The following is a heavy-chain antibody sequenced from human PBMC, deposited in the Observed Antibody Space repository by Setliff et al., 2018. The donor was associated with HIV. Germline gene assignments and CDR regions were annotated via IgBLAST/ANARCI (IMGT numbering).Heavy chain of an antibody. Sequence: RASVKVSCKASGYTFTGYFLHWVRQAPGQGLEWMGWINPYSGVTKYAQKFRGRVTMTGDTSISTAYMELSRLRSDDTAVYYCAREGVVLAAIPERWFDPWGQGTLVNVSS. CDR2: INPYSGVT. CDR1: GYTFTGYF. CDR3: AREGVVLAAIPERWFDP. J-gene: IGHJ5*02. V-gene: IGHV1-2*02. D-gene: IGHD2-15*01.